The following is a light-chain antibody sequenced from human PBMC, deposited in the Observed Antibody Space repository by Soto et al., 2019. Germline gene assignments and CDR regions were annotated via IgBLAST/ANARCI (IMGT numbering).Light chain of an antibody. J-gene: IGKJ1*01. V-gene: IGKV3-20*01. Sequence: EIVLTQSPGTLSLSPGERATLSCRASQSVSSRSLAWYQQKPGQAPRLLISDASNRAADIPDRFSGSGSGTDFTLTISRLEPEDFAVYYCQQYGSSPTWTFGQGTKVDIK. CDR1: QSVSSRS. CDR3: QQYGSSPTWT. CDR2: DAS.